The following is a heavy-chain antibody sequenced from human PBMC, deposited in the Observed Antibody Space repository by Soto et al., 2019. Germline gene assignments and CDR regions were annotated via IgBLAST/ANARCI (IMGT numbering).Heavy chain of an antibody. V-gene: IGHV3-13*01. CDR2: IGIGGDT. J-gene: IGHJ4*02. CDR3: ARGDYLS. Sequence: EVQLVESGGGLVQPGGSLRLSCADSGLTFSSYDMHWVRQPTGKGLEWVSAIGIGGDTYYSDSVKGRFTISRDNAKNSLYLQTNNLRAGDTAVYYCARGDYLSWGQGTLVVVSS. CDR1: GLTFSSYD. D-gene: IGHD4-17*01.